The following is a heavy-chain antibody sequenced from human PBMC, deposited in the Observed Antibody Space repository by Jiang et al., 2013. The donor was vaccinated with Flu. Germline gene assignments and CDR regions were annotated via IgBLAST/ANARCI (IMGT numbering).Heavy chain of an antibody. D-gene: IGHD4-11*01. J-gene: IGHJ4*02. CDR2: IHSSGRS. CDR3: RHEDDYSYLN. V-gene: IGHV4-4*09. Sequence: GSGLVKPSETLSLTCTVSGGSISGYYWSWIRQPPGKGLEWIGYIHSSGRSKYSPSLKSRVTMSVDTSKNQFSLKVSSVTAADMAVYYLRHEDDYSYLNWGQGKLVT. CDR1: GGSISGYY.